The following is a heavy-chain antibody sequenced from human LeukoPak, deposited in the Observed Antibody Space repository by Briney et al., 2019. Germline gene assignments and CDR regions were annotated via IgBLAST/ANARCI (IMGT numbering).Heavy chain of an antibody. CDR1: GFTFDDYA. V-gene: IGHV3-9*01. J-gene: IGHJ4*02. CDR2: ISWNSGSI. CDR3: AKDIEAGYRGGLDY. D-gene: IGHD3-10*01. Sequence: GGSLRLSCAASGFTFDDYAMHWVRQAPGKGLEWVSGISWNSGSIGYADSVKGRFTISRDNAKNSLYLQMNSLRAEDTALYYCAKDIEAGYRGGLDYWGQGTLVTVSS.